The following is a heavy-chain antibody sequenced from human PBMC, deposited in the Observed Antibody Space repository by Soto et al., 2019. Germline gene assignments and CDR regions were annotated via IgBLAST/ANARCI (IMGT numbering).Heavy chain of an antibody. Sequence: GGSLRLSCAASGFTFSSYAMNWVRQAPGKGLEWVSAISGSGGSTYYADSVKGRFTVSRDNSKNTLFLQMNSLRAEDTALYYCAKDRVNVAVPTADDFDYWGQGTLVTVSS. V-gene: IGHV3-23*01. CDR2: ISGSGGST. D-gene: IGHD2-2*01. CDR1: GFTFSSYA. CDR3: AKDRVNVAVPTADDFDY. J-gene: IGHJ4*02.